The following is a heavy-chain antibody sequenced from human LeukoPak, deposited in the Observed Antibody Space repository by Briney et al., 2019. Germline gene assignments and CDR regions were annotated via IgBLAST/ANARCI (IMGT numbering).Heavy chain of an antibody. J-gene: IGHJ6*03. V-gene: IGHV3-64*01. D-gene: IGHD2-15*01. CDR3: ARMGGNSIGGTGYSPYSYYMDV. Sequence: GGCLRLSCAASGFTFSSNAMHWVRQAPGKGLEYVSAISSNGGSTYYANSVKGRFTISRDNSKNTLYLQMGSLRAEDTAVYYCARMGGNSIGGTGYSPYSYYMDVWGKGTTVTVSS. CDR2: ISSNGGST. CDR1: GFTFSSNA.